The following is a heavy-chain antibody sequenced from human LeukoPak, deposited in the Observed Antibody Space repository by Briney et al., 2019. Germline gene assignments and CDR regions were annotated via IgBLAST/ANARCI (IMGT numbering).Heavy chain of an antibody. D-gene: IGHD3-10*01. V-gene: IGHV3-21*01. CDR3: AREDSYYYGSGSYPFDY. CDR1: GFTFSSYT. J-gene: IGHJ4*02. Sequence: GGSLRLSCAASGFTFSSYTMIWVRQAPGKGLEWVSSISSSSSHIYYTDSVKGRFTISRDNAKNSLYLQMNSLRAEDTAVYYCAREDSYYYGSGSYPFDYWGQGTLVTVSS. CDR2: ISSSSSHI.